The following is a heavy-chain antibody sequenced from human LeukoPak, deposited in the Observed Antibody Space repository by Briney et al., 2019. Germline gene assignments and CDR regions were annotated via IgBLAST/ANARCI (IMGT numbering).Heavy chain of an antibody. CDR2: INSDGSST. Sequence: GGALRLSCAASGFTFSSYGMQWVRQAPGEGLVGVSLINSDGSSTTYADSVKGRFTISRGNAKNTLYLQMNSLRAEDTAVYYCAPFYSSGWYGDGYWGQGTLVTVSS. CDR3: APFYSSGWYGDGY. D-gene: IGHD6-19*01. V-gene: IGHV3-74*01. J-gene: IGHJ4*02. CDR1: GFTFSSYG.